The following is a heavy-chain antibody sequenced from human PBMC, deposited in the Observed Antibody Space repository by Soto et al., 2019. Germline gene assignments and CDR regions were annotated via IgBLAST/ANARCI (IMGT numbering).Heavy chain of an antibody. J-gene: IGHJ6*02. V-gene: IGHV3-30*18. CDR3: AKAGYCSGGSCYSYGMDV. CDR1: GFTFSSYG. CDR2: ISYDGSNK. Sequence: GGSLRLSCAASGFTFSSYGMHWVRQAPGKGLEWVAVISYDGSNKYYADSVKGRFTISRDNSKNTLYLQMNSLRAEDTAVYYCAKAGYCSGGSCYSYGMDVWGQGTTVTVSS. D-gene: IGHD2-15*01.